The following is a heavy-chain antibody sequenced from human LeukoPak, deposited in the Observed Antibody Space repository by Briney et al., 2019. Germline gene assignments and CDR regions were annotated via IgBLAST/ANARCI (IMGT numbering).Heavy chain of an antibody. D-gene: IGHD5-12*01. CDR1: GYTFTGYY. V-gene: IGHV1-2*02. CDR3: ARDLGNSGYDPGRVWFDP. J-gene: IGHJ5*02. Sequence: ASVKVSCKASGYTFTGYYMHWVRQAPGQGLEWMGWINPNSGGTNYAQKFQGRVTMTRDTSISTAYMELSRLRSDDTAVYYCARDLGNSGYDPGRVWFDPWGQGTLVTVSS. CDR2: INPNSGGT.